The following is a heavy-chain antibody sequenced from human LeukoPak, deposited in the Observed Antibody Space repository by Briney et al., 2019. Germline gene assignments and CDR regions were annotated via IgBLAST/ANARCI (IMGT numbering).Heavy chain of an antibody. Sequence: GGSLRLSCAASGFTFRSYGMHWVRQAPGKGLEWVAFIRYDGTNKYYAASVKGRFTISRDNAKNSLYLQMNRLRAEDTAVYYCARERQLERLAFGKEGSAFDYWGQGTLVTVSS. CDR2: IRYDGTNK. D-gene: IGHD1-1*01. J-gene: IGHJ4*02. CDR1: GFTFRSYG. V-gene: IGHV3-30*02. CDR3: ARERQLERLAFGKEGSAFDY.